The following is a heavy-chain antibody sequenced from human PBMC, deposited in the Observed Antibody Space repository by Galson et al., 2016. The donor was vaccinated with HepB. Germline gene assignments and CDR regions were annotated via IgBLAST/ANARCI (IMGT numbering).Heavy chain of an antibody. CDR3: AKEPNQCNSGWYYEN. J-gene: IGHJ4*02. CDR1: GFIFSTYG. Sequence: SLRLSCAASGFIFSTYGMHWVRQSPGKGPEWVAVIAHAGTVRYYRDSVRGRFTISRDNSKNMVYLQMNNLRPEDTATYYCAKEPNQCNSGWYYENWGRGTLVTVSS. D-gene: IGHD6-19*01. V-gene: IGHV3-30*18. CDR2: IAHAGTVR.